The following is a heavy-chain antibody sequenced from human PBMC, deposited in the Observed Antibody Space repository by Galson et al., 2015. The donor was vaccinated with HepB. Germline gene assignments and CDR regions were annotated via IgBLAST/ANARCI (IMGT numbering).Heavy chain of an antibody. D-gene: IGHD1-26*01. CDR1: GFTVSSNY. CDR2: IYSGGST. J-gene: IGHJ4*02. CDR3: ARGEAPGD. V-gene: IGHV3-53*01. Sequence: SLRLSCAASGFTVSSNYMSWVRQAPGKGLEWVSVIYSGGSTYYADSVKGRFIISRDSSKNTLYLQMNRLRVDDTAVYYCARGEAPGDWGQGTLVTVSS.